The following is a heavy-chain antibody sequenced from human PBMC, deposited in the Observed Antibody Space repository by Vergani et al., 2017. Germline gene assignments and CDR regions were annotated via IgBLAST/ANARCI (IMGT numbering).Heavy chain of an antibody. V-gene: IGHV4-59*01. CDR2: IYYSGST. CDR1: GGSISSYY. CDR3: ARLEYGSMEWYFDY. D-gene: IGHD3-10*01. Sequence: QVQLQESGPGLVKPSETLSLTCTVSGGSISSYYWSWIRQPPGKGLEWIGYIYYSGSTNYNPSLKSRVTISVDTSKNQFSLKLSPVTAAETAVYYCARLEYGSMEWYFDYWGQGTLVTVSS. J-gene: IGHJ4*02.